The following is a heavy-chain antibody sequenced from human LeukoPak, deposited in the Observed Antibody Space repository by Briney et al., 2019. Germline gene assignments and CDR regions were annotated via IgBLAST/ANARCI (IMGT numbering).Heavy chain of an antibody. J-gene: IGHJ5*02. Sequence: GGSLRLSCAASGLTFSSYAMSWVRQAPGKGLEWVSAISGSGGSTYYADSVKGRFTISRDNAKNSLSLQMNSLRAEDTAVYYXXRXRGAYYYDSSGSPRTYNWFDPWGQGTLVTVSS. CDR1: GLTFSSYA. D-gene: IGHD3-22*01. CDR3: XRXRGAYYYDSSGSPRTYNWFDP. CDR2: ISGSGGST. V-gene: IGHV3-23*01.